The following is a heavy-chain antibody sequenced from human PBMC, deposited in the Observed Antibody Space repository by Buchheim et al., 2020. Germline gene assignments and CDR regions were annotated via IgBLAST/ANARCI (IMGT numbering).Heavy chain of an antibody. J-gene: IGHJ4*02. CDR1: GFTFSSYG. Sequence: QVQLVESGGGLVQPGRSLRLSCAASGFTFSSYGMHWVRQAPGKGLEWVAVISYYGSNKYYADSVKGRFTISRDNSKKTLHLQMNSLRAEDTAVYYCAKNYGGNSAGFDYWGQGTL. CDR3: AKNYGGNSAGFDY. V-gene: IGHV3-30*18. D-gene: IGHD4-23*01. CDR2: ISYYGSNK.